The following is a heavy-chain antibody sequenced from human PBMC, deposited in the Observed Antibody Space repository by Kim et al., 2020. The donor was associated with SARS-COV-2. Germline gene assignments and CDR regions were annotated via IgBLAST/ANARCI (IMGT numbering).Heavy chain of an antibody. CDR3: ARDVLREKDSPAQGTHHAFDI. Sequence: SETLSLTCTVSGGSISSGGYYWSWIRQHPGKGLEWIGYIYYSGSTYYNPSLKSRVTISVDTSKNQFSLKLSSVTAADTAVYYCARDVLREKDSPAQGTHHAFDIWGQGTMVTVSS. V-gene: IGHV4-31*03. D-gene: IGHD2-15*01. CDR2: IYYSGST. CDR1: GGSISSGGYY. J-gene: IGHJ3*02.